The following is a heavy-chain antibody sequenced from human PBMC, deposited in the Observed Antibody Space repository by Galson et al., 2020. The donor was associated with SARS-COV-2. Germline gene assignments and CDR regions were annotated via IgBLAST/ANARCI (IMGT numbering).Heavy chain of an antibody. V-gene: IGHV3-30*03. CDR1: GFTFSSYG. CDR2: ISYDGSNK. CDR3: ARDQRNYDILTGYFSQAYYYYYYGMDV. D-gene: IGHD3-9*01. Sequence: QAGGSLRLCCAASGFTFSSYGMHWVRQAPGKGLEWVAVISYDGSNKYYADSVKGRFTISRDNSKNTLYLQMNSLRAEDTAVYYCARDQRNYDILTGYFSQAYYYYYYGMDVWGQGTTVTVSS. J-gene: IGHJ6*02.